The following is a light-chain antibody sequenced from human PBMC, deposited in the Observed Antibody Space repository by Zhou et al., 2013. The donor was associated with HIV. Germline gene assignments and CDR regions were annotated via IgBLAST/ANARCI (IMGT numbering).Light chain of an antibody. CDR1: QGIRNN. Sequence: AIQVTQSPSSLSASVGDRVTITCRASQGIRNNLGWYQQKPGKAPKLLIYAASTLQSGVPSRFSGSGSGTDFTLTISCLQSEDFATYYCQQYYSYPYTFGQGTKLEIK. V-gene: IGKV1-6*01. J-gene: IGKJ2*01. CDR2: AAS. CDR3: QQYYSYPYT.